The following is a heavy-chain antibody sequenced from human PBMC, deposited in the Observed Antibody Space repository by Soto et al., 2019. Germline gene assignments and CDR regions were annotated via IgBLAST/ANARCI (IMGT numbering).Heavy chain of an antibody. CDR2: TYYRSKWYN. Sequence: SQTLSLTCAISGDSVSSNSAAWNWIRQSPSRGLEWLGRTYYRSKWYNDYAVSVKSRITINPDTSKNQFSLQLNSVTPEDTAVYYCARGVEQQLVIYYYYYGMDVWGQGTTVTVSS. CDR3: ARGVEQQLVIYYYYYGMDV. J-gene: IGHJ6*02. D-gene: IGHD6-13*01. CDR1: GDSVSSNSAA. V-gene: IGHV6-1*01.